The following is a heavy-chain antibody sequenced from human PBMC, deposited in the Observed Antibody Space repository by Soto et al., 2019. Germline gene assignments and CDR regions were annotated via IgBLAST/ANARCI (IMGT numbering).Heavy chain of an antibody. J-gene: IGHJ4*02. Sequence: QVQLQESGPGLVKPSGTLSLTCAVSGGSLNSNNWWTWVRQPPGKGLEWIGAIIHSGSTNYNPSLRSRVTISVDESTNQFSLTLNSVTAADTAVYYWSTVPRYCSGTTCYLDSWGRGTLVTVSS. CDR3: STVPRYCSGTTCYLDS. V-gene: IGHV4-4*02. D-gene: IGHD2-2*01. CDR1: GGSLNSNNW. CDR2: IIHSGST.